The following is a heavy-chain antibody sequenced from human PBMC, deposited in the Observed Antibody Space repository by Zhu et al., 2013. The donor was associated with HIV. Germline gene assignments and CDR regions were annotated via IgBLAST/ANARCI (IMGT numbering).Heavy chain of an antibody. J-gene: IGHJ4*02. CDR3: AEGGGLVATVVSTT. V-gene: IGHV1-3*04. Sequence: QVQLVQSGAEVKKPGASVKVSCKASGYTFNSYSLHWVRQAPGQRPEWMGWINTGNGNTKYSQKIQGRVTMTRDTSASTAYMELSSLKSEDTAVYFCAEGGGLVATVVSTTWGQGNPGHRLL. D-gene: IGHD5-12*01. CDR2: INTGNGNT. CDR1: GYTFNSYS.